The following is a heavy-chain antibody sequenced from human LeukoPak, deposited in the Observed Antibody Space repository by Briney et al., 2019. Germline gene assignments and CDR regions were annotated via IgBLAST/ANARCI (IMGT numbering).Heavy chain of an antibody. J-gene: IGHJ3*01. V-gene: IGHV3-23*01. D-gene: IGHD2-2*03. CDR3: AKGGYFAFDF. CDR2: ISGSSGRT. Sequence: GGSLRLSCAASGFTFSTTDMSWVRQTPGKGLEWVSLISGSSGRTYYADSVQGRFTISRDNSKNTLYLQMHSLRAEDTATSFCAKGGYFAFDFWGQGTKVTVSS. CDR1: GFTFSTTD.